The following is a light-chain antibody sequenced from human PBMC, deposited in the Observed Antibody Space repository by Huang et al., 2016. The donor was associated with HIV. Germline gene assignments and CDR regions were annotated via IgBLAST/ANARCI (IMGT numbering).Light chain of an antibody. V-gene: IGKV1-9*01. CDR1: QGISSY. J-gene: IGKJ1*01. CDR3: QQFNSYPWT. CDR2: AAS. Sequence: IQLTQSPSFLTASVGDRVTITCRASQGISSYLGWYQQRPGKAPKFLIYAASTLQSGVPSRFSCSGSGTDFTLTISRLQPEDFATYYCQQFNSYPWTFGPGTKVEIK.